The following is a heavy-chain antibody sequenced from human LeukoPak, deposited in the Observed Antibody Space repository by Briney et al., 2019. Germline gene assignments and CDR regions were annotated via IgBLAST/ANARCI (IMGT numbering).Heavy chain of an antibody. CDR2: ISYDGSNK. Sequence: GGSLRLSCAASGCTFSSYAMHWVRQAPGKGLEWVAVISYDGSNKYYADSVKGRFTISRDNSKNTLYLQMNSLRAEDTAVYYCARDRGSGFDYWGQGALVTVSS. V-gene: IGHV3-30*01. CDR1: GCTFSSYA. CDR3: ARDRGSGFDY. D-gene: IGHD2-15*01. J-gene: IGHJ4*02.